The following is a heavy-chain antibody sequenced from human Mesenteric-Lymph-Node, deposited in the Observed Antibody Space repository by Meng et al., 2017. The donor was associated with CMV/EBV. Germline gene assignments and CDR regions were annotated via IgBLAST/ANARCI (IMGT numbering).Heavy chain of an antibody. CDR1: GFTVSANF. J-gene: IGHJ4*02. Sequence: GESLKISCVASGFTVSANFMSWVRQAPGKGLEWVSVTYSDGTTYYADSVKGRFTISRDNSKNTLHLQMNSLRAEDTAIYYCAKETNYYDSSGYYEGAHYWGQGTLVTVSS. CDR3: AKETNYYDSSGYYEGAHY. V-gene: IGHV3-53*01. CDR2: TYSDGTT. D-gene: IGHD3-22*01.